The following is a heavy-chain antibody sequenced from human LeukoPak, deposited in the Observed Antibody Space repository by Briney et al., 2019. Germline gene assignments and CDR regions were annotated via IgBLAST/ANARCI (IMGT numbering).Heavy chain of an antibody. CDR3: AKGVYSTASGAFDI. J-gene: IGHJ3*02. CDR1: GFTFSSYW. D-gene: IGHD6-6*01. Sequence: GGSLRLSCAASGFTFSSYWMHWVRQAPGKGLVWVSGISGSGGTTHDADSVKGRFTVSRDNSENTLYLQMSSLRVEDTALYYCAKGVYSTASGAFDIWGQGTMVTVSS. CDR2: ISGSGGTT. V-gene: IGHV3-23*01.